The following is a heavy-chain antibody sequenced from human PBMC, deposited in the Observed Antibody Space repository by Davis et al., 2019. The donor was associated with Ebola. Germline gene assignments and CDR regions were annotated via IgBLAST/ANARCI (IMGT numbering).Heavy chain of an antibody. CDR3: ARGKNWEPFDY. D-gene: IGHD1-26*01. J-gene: IGHJ4*02. CDR1: GASISSYY. CDR2: IYYSGST. Sequence: SETLSLTCTVSGASISSYYWSWIRQPPGKGLEWIGYIYYSGSTNYNPSLKSRVTLSVDTSKNQFSLKLSSVTAADTAVYYCARGKNWEPFDYWGQGTLVTVSS. V-gene: IGHV4-59*01.